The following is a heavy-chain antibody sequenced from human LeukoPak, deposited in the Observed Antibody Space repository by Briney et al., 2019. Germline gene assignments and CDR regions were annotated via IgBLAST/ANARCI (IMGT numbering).Heavy chain of an antibody. Sequence: GGSLRLSCAASGFTFSSYSMNWVRQAPGKGLEWVSSISSSSSYIYYADSVKGRFTIPRDNAKNSLYLQMNSLRAEDTAVYYCARGLEWTIWDAFDIWGQGTMVTVSS. V-gene: IGHV3-21*01. J-gene: IGHJ3*02. CDR2: ISSSSSYI. CDR3: ARGLEWTIWDAFDI. CDR1: GFTFSSYS. D-gene: IGHD3-3*01.